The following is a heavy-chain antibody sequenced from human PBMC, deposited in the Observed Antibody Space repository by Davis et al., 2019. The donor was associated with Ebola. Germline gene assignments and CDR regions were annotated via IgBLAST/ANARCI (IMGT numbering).Heavy chain of an antibody. CDR3: ARDPIPVPGVGYDF. V-gene: IGHV3-30*04. CDR2: ISYDGSYR. J-gene: IGHJ4*02. Sequence: PGGSLRLSCAASGFTFSSYAMHWVRQAPGKGLEWVALISYDGSYRYYADSVKGRFTISRDNSKNTLYLQMNSLRAEDTAVYYCARDPIPVPGVGYDFWGQGTLVTVSS. CDR1: GFTFSSYA. D-gene: IGHD6-19*01.